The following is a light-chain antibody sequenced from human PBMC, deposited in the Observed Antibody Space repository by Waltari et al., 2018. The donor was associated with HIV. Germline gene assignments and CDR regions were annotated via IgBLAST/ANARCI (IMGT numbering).Light chain of an antibody. CDR3: CSYAGSSTYV. Sequence: QSALTQPASVSGSPGQSITISCPGTRSYVGVYTSVYWYQQHPGKAPKLMIYDVSKRPSGVSNRFSGSKSGNTASLTISGLQAEDEADYYCCSYAGSSTYVFGTGTKVTVL. CDR2: DVS. V-gene: IGLV2-23*02. J-gene: IGLJ1*01. CDR1: RSYVGVYTS.